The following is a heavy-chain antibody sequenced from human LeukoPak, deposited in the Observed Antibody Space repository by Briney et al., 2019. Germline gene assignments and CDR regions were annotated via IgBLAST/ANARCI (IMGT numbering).Heavy chain of an antibody. CDR2: IYTSGST. J-gene: IGHJ6*03. CDR1: RGSLSRYY. Sequence: SETLSLTCTVSRGSLSRYYWSWIRQPAGKGLEWIGRIYTSGSTNYNPSLKSRVTISVDKSKNQFSLKLSSVTAADTAVYYCAREGVGDVWGSRKRDYYYMDVWGKGTTVTVSS. D-gene: IGHD3-16*01. V-gene: IGHV4-4*07. CDR3: AREGVGDVWGSRKRDYYYMDV.